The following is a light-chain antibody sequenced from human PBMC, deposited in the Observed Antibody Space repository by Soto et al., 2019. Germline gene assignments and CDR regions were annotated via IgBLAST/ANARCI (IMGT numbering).Light chain of an antibody. CDR2: EVN. J-gene: IGLJ1*01. V-gene: IGLV2-18*02. CDR1: SGDVGSYDR. Sequence: QSALTQPPSVSGSPGQSVTISCTGTSGDVGSYDRVSWYQQPPGTAPKLMIYEVNNRPSGVPDRFSGSKSGNTASLTISGLQAEDEADYYCSSYTSSSTVVFGTGTKLTVL. CDR3: SSYTSSSTVV.